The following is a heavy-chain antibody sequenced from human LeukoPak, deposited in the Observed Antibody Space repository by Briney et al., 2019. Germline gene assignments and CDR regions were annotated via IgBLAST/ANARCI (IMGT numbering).Heavy chain of an antibody. CDR2: ISGSGGST. CDR3: AKDRKGDSGYDWKPAFDI. V-gene: IGHV3-23*01. J-gene: IGHJ3*02. CDR1: GFTFSSYG. Sequence: GGTLRLSCAASGFTFSSYGMSWVRQALGKGLEWVSAISGSGGSTYYADSVKGRFTISRDNSKNTLYLQMNSLRAEDTAVYYCAKDRKGDSGYDWKPAFDIWGQGTMVTVSS. D-gene: IGHD5-12*01.